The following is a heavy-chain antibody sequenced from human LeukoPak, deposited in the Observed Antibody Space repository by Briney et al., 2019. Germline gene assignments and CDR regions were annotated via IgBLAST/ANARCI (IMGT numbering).Heavy chain of an antibody. J-gene: IGHJ6*03. CDR3: ARDGVSSWPYYYYYYMDV. Sequence: GGSLRLSCAASGFTFSSYWIHLVRQAPGKGLVWVSRINSDGSSTTYADSVKGRFTISRDNAKNTLYLQMNSLRAEDTAVYYCARDGVSSWPYYYYYYMDVWGKGTTVTVSS. CDR2: INSDGSST. V-gene: IGHV3-74*01. D-gene: IGHD6-13*01. CDR1: GFTFSSYW.